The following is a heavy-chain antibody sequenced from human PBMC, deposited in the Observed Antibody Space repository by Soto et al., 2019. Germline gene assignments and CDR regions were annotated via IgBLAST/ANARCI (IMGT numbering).Heavy chain of an antibody. J-gene: IGHJ4*02. V-gene: IGHV1-69*13. CDR2: IIPIFGTA. D-gene: IGHD3-9*01. CDR1: GGTLRSYS. Sequence: PVKVSCKGFGGTLRSYSISWGRQGPGQGLEWMGGIIPIFGTANYAQKFQGRVTITADESTSTAYMELSSLRSEDTAVYYCARGGDILTGPSLYFDYWGQGTLVTVSS. CDR3: ARGGDILTGPSLYFDY.